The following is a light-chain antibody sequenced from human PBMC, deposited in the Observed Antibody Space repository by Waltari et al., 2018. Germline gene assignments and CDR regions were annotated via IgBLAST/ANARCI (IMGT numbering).Light chain of an antibody. CDR1: QSISSW. CDR2: KAS. Sequence: DIQMTQSPSTLSASVGDRVTITCRASQSISSWLAWYKQKPGKAPKLLIYKASSLESWVPSRFSGSGSGTEFTLTISSLQPNDFATYYCQQYNSYRYTFGQGTKLEIK. V-gene: IGKV1-5*03. CDR3: QQYNSYRYT. J-gene: IGKJ2*01.